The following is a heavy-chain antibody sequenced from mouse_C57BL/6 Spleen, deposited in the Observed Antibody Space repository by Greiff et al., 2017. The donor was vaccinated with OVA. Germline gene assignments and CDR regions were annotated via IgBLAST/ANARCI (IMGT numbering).Heavy chain of an antibody. Sequence: EVMLVESGGGLVKPGGSLKLSCAASGFTFSDYGMHWVRQAPEKGLEWVAYISSGSSTIYYADTVKGRFTISRDNAKNTLFLQMTSLRSEDTAMYYCARITTVVATKAMDYWGQGTSVTVSS. D-gene: IGHD1-1*01. V-gene: IGHV5-17*01. J-gene: IGHJ4*01. CDR2: ISSGSSTI. CDR3: ARITTVVATKAMDY. CDR1: GFTFSDYG.